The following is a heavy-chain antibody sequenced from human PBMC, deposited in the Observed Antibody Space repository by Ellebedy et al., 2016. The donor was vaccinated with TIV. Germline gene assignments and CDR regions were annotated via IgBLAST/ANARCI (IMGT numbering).Heavy chain of an antibody. D-gene: IGHD3-22*01. CDR2: IYYSGST. CDR1: GDSISSYY. V-gene: IGHV4-59*08. J-gene: IGHJ4*02. Sequence: GSLRLSCSVSGDSISSYYWSWIRQPPGKGLEWIGYIYYSGSTNYNPSLKSRVTISVDTSKNQFSLKLSSVTAADTAVYYCARTFYYDSSGYPLFDYWGQGTLVTVSS. CDR3: ARTFYYDSSGYPLFDY.